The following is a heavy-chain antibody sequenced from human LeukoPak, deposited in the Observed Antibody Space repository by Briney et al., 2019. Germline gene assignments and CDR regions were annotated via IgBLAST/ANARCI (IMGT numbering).Heavy chain of an antibody. CDR1: GFTFSSYG. CDR3: ARVSGTADYFDY. V-gene: IGHV3-33*01. D-gene: IGHD2-21*02. Sequence: PGGSLRLSCAASGFTFSSYGMHWVRQAPGKGLEWVAVIWYDGSNKYYADPVKGRFTISRDNSKNTLYLQMNSLRAEDTAVYYCARVSGTADYFDYWGQGTLVTVSS. J-gene: IGHJ4*02. CDR2: IWYDGSNK.